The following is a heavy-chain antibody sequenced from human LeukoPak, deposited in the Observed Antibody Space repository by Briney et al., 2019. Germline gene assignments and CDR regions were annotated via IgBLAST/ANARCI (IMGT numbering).Heavy chain of an antibody. D-gene: IGHD3-22*01. J-gene: IGHJ6*02. CDR2: INHSGST. Sequence: SETLSLTCAVYGGSFSGYYWSWIRQPPGKGLEWIGEINHSGSTNYNPSLKSRVTISVDTSKNQFSLKLSSVTAADTAVYYCASLQAANYYDSSGYRPRYYYYYGMDVWGQGTTVTVSS. CDR1: GGSFSGYY. CDR3: ASLQAANYYDSSGYRPRYYYYYGMDV. V-gene: IGHV4-34*01.